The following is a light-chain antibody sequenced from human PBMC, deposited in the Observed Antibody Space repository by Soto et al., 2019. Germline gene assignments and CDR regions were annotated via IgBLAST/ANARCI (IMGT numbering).Light chain of an antibody. CDR1: SSNIGINS. CDR3: AAWDDSLSAHVA. CDR2: KNN. J-gene: IGLJ2*01. V-gene: IGLV1-47*01. Sequence: QAVVTQPPSASGTPGQRVTISCSGGSSNIGINSVYWYQQLPGTAPKLLISKNNERPSGVPDRFSGSKSGTSASLAISGLRSEDEADYYCAAWDDSLSAHVAFGGGTKLTVL.